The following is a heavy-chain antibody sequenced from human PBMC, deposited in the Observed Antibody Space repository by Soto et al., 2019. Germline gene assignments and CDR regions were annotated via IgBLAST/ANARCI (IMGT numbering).Heavy chain of an antibody. CDR2: INPNSGGT. D-gene: IGHD5-12*01. V-gene: IGHV1-2*04. CDR1: GYTFTGYY. CDR3: ERGGYEEESIDY. Sequence: ASVKVSCKASGYTFTGYYMHWVRQAPGQGLEWMGWINPNSGGTNYAQKFQGWVTMTRDTSISTAYMELSRLRSDDTAVNYCERGGYEEESIDYWGPGTLVTVSS. J-gene: IGHJ4*02.